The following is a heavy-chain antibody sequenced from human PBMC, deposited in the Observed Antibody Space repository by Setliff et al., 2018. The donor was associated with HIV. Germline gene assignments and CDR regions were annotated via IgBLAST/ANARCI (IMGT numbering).Heavy chain of an antibody. CDR3: ARDPLDGDGPFDY. D-gene: IGHD7-27*01. CDR1: GGTFSSYG. J-gene: IGHJ4*02. Sequence: SVKVSCKASGGTFSSYGISWVRQAPGQGLEWMGRIIPIFSTANYAQKFQGRVTITADKSTSTVYMELSSLRSEDTAVYYCARDPLDGDGPFDYWGQGTLVTVSS. V-gene: IGHV1-69*06. CDR2: IIPIFSTA.